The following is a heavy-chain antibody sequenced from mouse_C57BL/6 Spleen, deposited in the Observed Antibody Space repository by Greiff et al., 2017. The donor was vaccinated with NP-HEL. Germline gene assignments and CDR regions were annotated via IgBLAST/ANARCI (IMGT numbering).Heavy chain of an antibody. CDR1: GFTFSSYA. Sequence: EVQLVESGEGLVKPGGSLKLSCAASGFTFSSYAMSWVRQTPEKRLEWVAYISSGGDYIYYADTVKGRFTISRDNARNTLYLQMSSLKSEDTAMYYCTRDRGYDSSPEFAYWGQGTLVTVSA. J-gene: IGHJ3*01. CDR3: TRDRGYDSSPEFAY. V-gene: IGHV5-9-1*02. D-gene: IGHD1-1*01. CDR2: ISSGGDYI.